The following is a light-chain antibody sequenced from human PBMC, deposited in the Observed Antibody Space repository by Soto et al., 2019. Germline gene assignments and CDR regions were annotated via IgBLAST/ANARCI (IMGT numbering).Light chain of an antibody. CDR1: QSVSSSY. J-gene: IGKJ5*01. V-gene: IGKV3-20*01. Sequence: VLTQSPGTLSLSPGERATLSCRASQSVSSSYLAWYQQKPGQAPRLLIYGASSRATGIPDRFSGSGSGTDFTLTISRLEPEDFAVYYCQQYGSSPPITFGQGTRLEIK. CDR3: QQYGSSPPIT. CDR2: GAS.